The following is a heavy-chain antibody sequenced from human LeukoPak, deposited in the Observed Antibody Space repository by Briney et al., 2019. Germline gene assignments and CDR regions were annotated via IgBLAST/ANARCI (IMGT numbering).Heavy chain of an antibody. D-gene: IGHD3-22*01. CDR2: ISSNGGST. J-gene: IGHJ4*02. CDR1: GFTFSTYF. CDR3: VKDDSYYYDSSGYPH. V-gene: IGHV3-64*05. Sequence: GGSLRVSCSASGFTFSTYFMHWVRQAPGKGLEYVSAISSNGGSTYYADSVKGRFTISRDNSKNTLYIQMSSLRAEDTAVYHCVKDDSYYYDSSGYPHWGQGTLVTVSS.